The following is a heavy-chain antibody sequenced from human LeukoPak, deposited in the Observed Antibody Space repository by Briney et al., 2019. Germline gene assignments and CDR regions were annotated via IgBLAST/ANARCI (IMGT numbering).Heavy chain of an antibody. Sequence: PGGSLRLSCAASGFTFSTYRMNWVRQAPGKGLEWVANINKDGSEKYYVDSVKGRFTISRDNAKNSLYLQMSSLRPDDTAVYHCVRGWGYLDFWGQGTLVTVSS. CDR2: INKDGSEK. V-gene: IGHV3-7*04. CDR3: VRGWGYLDF. CDR1: GFTFSTYR. D-gene: IGHD7-27*01. J-gene: IGHJ4*02.